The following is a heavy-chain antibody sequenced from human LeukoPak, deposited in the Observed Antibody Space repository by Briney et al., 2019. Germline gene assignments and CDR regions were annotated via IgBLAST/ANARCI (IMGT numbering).Heavy chain of an antibody. CDR3: ASGYYMDV. CDR2: TNSDGSST. J-gene: IGHJ6*03. Sequence: GGSLRLSCAASGFVFSNYWMHWVRQAPGKGLVWVSCTNSDGSSTTYADSVKGRFTISRDNAKNTLYLQMNSLRAEDTAVYYCASGYYMDVWGKGTTVTVSS. V-gene: IGHV3-74*01. CDR1: GFVFSNYW.